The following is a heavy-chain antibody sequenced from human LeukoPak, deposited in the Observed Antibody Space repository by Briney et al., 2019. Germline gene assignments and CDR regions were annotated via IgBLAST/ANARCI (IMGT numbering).Heavy chain of an antibody. Sequence: SETLSLTCTVSGGSISSSSYYWGWIRQPPGKGLEWIGSIYYSGSIYYNPSLKSRVSISVDTSKNQFSLKLSSVTAADTAVYYCARHWTVGSSSVYYFDYWGQGTLVTVSS. CDR1: GGSISSSSYY. CDR3: ARHWTVGSSSVYYFDY. D-gene: IGHD3/OR15-3a*01. J-gene: IGHJ4*02. V-gene: IGHV4-39*01. CDR2: IYYSGSI.